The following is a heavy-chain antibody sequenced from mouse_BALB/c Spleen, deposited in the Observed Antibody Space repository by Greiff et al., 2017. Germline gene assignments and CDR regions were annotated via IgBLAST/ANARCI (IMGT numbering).Heavy chain of an antibody. CDR3: ARAGNYDYYAMDY. Sequence: EVKVVESGGGLVKPGGSLKLSCAASGFTFSDYYMYWVRQTPEKRLEWVATISDGGSYTYYPDSVKGRFTISRDNAKNNLYLQMSSLKSEDTAMYYCARAGNYDYYAMDYWGQGTSVTVSS. J-gene: IGHJ4*01. D-gene: IGHD2-1*01. CDR1: GFTFSDYY. CDR2: ISDGGSYT. V-gene: IGHV5-4*02.